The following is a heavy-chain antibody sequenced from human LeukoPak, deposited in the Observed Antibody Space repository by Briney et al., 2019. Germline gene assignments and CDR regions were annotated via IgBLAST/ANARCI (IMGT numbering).Heavy chain of an antibody. Sequence: SETLSLTCTVSGGSISSSSYYWGWIRQPPGKGLEWIGSIYYTGSTYYNPSLKSRVTKSVDTSKNQFSLKLSSVTAADTAVYYCARDRQYQLLPFDPWGQGTLVTVSS. CDR1: GGSISSSSYY. CDR2: IYYTGST. V-gene: IGHV4-39*07. J-gene: IGHJ5*02. D-gene: IGHD2-2*01. CDR3: ARDRQYQLLPFDP.